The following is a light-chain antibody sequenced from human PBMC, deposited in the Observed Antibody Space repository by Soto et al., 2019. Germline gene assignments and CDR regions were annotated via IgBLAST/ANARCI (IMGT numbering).Light chain of an antibody. CDR3: QQLNTYPVT. V-gene: IGKV3D-7*01. CDR2: GAS. Sequence: EIVLTQSPGTLSLSPGERATLSCRASQSVSSSYLTWYQQKPGQAPRLLIYGASTRATGIPARFSGSGSGTDFTLSITSLQPEDFATYYCQQLNTYPVTFGGGTKVDIK. CDR1: QSVSSSY. J-gene: IGKJ4*01.